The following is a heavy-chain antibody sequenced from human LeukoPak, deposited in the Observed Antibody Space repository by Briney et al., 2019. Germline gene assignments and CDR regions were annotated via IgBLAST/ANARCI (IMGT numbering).Heavy chain of an antibody. V-gene: IGHV3-30*04. D-gene: IGHD1-26*01. Sequence: GGSLRLSCAASGFTFSSYAMHWVRQAPGKGLEWVAVISYDGSNKYYADSVKGRFTISRDNSKNTLYLQMNSLRAEDTAVYYCARDPSADSGSENWFDPWGQGTLVTVSS. CDR1: GFTFSSYA. CDR2: ISYDGSNK. CDR3: ARDPSADSGSENWFDP. J-gene: IGHJ5*02.